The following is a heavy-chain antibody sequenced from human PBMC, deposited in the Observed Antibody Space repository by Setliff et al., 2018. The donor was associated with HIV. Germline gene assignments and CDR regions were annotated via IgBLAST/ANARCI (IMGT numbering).Heavy chain of an antibody. Sequence: LRLSCAASGFTFSSYDMQWVRQAPGKGLEWVSAIGIAGDAYYAGSVKGRFTISRENAKNSLYLHMNSLTAGDTAVYYCARRGIIGTSRYHGMDVWGQGTTVTVSS. CDR3: ARRGIIGTSRYHGMDV. V-gene: IGHV3-13*01. CDR1: GFTFSSYD. J-gene: IGHJ6*02. CDR2: IGIAGDA. D-gene: IGHD1-20*01.